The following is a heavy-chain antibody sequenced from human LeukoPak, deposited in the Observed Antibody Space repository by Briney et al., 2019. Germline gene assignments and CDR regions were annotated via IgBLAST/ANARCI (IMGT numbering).Heavy chain of an antibody. J-gene: IGHJ3*02. CDR2: ISTSGNII. CDR1: GFTFSDNY. Sequence: GGSLRLSCAASGFTFSDNYMIWIRQAPGKGLEWISYISTSGNIIYYADSVKGRFTISRDNAKNSLYLQMNSLRAKDTAVYYCATHVGDSSGYYDAFDIWGQGTMVTVS. D-gene: IGHD3-22*01. CDR3: ATHVGDSSGYYDAFDI. V-gene: IGHV3-11*01.